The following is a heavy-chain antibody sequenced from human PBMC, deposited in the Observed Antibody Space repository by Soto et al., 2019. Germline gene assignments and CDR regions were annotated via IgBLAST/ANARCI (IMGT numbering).Heavy chain of an antibody. J-gene: IGHJ4*02. CDR1: GGTFSSYA. D-gene: IGHD5-18*01. CDR3: AILKPDTAMVEVFDY. Sequence: QVQLVQSGAEVKKPGSSVKVSCKASGGTFSSYAISWVRQAPGQGLECMGGIIPIFGTANYAQKFQGRVTIXXDXSXXTAYMELSSLRSEDTAVYYCAILKPDTAMVEVFDYWGQGTLVTVSS. V-gene: IGHV1-69*12. CDR2: IIPIFGTA.